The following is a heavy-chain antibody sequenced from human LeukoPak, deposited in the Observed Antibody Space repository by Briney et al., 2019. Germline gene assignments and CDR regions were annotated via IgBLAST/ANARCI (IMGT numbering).Heavy chain of an antibody. V-gene: IGHV4-39*07. D-gene: IGHD5-12*01. CDR2: IYYRGST. CDR1: GGSISSGSYY. J-gene: IGHJ4*02. Sequence: SETLSLTCTVSGGSISSGSYYWGWIRQSPGKGLEWIGNIYYRGSTYYNPSLKSRVTISVDKSKNQFSLKLSSVTAADTAVYYCARMGLDYPRGYSGHVKDYWGQGTLVTVSS. CDR3: ARMGLDYPRGYSGHVKDY.